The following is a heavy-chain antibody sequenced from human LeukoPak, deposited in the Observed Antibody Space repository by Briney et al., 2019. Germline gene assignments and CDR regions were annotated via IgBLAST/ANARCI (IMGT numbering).Heavy chain of an antibody. CDR1: GGSISSSSYY. V-gene: IGHV4-39*07. CDR3: ARLLGSVPFSDV. D-gene: IGHD3-10*01. J-gene: IGHJ4*02. CDR2: MYHSGNI. Sequence: PSETLSLTCTVSGGSISSSSYYWGWIRQPPGKGLEWIGTMYHSGNINYNPSLKSRVTVSVDTSKNQFSLKLDSVTAADTAVFYCARLLGSVPFSDVWGQGILVTVSS.